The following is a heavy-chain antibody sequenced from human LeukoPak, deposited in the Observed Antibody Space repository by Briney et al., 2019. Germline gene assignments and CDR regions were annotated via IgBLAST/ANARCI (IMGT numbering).Heavy chain of an antibody. Sequence: PSETLSLTCSVSGGSITNYYWSWIRQSPGKGLEWIGFIYNTGRTNYNPSLQSRVTISVDTSKNQYSLKLSSVTAADTAVYYCAKMFDSSGYYLYFDYWGQGTLVTVSS. D-gene: IGHD3-22*01. J-gene: IGHJ4*02. CDR1: GGSITNYY. V-gene: IGHV4-59*01. CDR2: IYNTGRT. CDR3: AKMFDSSGYYLYFDY.